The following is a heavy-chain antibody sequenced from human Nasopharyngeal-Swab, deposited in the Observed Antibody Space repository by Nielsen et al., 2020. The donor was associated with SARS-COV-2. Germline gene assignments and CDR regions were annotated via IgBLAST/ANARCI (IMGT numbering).Heavy chain of an antibody. CDR3: AKDRDSGDDSGEYYHYYGMDV. Sequence: GGSLRLSCAVSGFTFRTYGMNWVRQAPGRGLEWVSAISGADDSTKYADSVKGRFTISRDNSKNTLDLQMNSLRAEDTAMYYCAKDRDSGDDSGEYYHYYGMDVWGQGTSVTVS. D-gene: IGHD5-12*01. V-gene: IGHV3-23*01. CDR2: ISGADDST. CDR1: GFTFRTYG. J-gene: IGHJ6*02.